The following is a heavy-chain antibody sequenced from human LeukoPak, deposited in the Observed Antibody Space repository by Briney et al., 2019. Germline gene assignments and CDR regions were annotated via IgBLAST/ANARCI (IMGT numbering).Heavy chain of an antibody. CDR2: ISGSGGST. J-gene: IGHJ4*02. CDR3: ATIQLWFSPPEIDY. D-gene: IGHD5-18*01. CDR1: GLTFSSYA. V-gene: IGHV3-23*01. Sequence: PGGSLRLSCAASGLTFSSYAMSWVRQAPGKGLEWVSAISGSGGSTYYADSVKGRFTISRDNSKNTLYLQMNSLRAEDTAVYYCATIQLWFSPPEIDYWGQGTLVTVSS.